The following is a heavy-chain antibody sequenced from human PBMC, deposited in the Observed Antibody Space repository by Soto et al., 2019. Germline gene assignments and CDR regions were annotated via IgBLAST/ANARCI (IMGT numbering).Heavy chain of an antibody. CDR2: INPYNGAT. J-gene: IGHJ6*02. CDR3: ATTSGHYSSAWQRLDV. D-gene: IGHD6-19*01. V-gene: IGHV1-2*02. Sequence: QVQLVQSGAEVKKPGASVKVSCKASGYTFTAYHVHWVRQAPGQGLEWMAWINPYNGATNYAQRFQDRVTLTCETSISTAYMEINKLTSDDAAVYYCATTSGHYSSAWQRLDVWGRGTTVTVSS. CDR1: GYTFTAYH.